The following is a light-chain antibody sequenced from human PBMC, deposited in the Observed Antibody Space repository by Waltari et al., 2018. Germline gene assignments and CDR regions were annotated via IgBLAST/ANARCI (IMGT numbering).Light chain of an antibody. Sequence: DLQMTQSPSTLSASLGDRVTITCRASQSISSWLAWYQQKPGKAPKLLIYKASSLESGVPSRFSGSGSGTEFTLTISSLQPDDFATYYCQQYNSYSPGYTFGQGTKLEIK. CDR3: QQYNSYSPGYT. CDR2: KAS. CDR1: QSISSW. J-gene: IGKJ2*01. V-gene: IGKV1-5*03.